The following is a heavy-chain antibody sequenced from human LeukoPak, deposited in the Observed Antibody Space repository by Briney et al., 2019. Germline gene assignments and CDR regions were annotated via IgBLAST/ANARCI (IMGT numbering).Heavy chain of an antibody. D-gene: IGHD3-22*01. CDR3: ASGDASDSSGYPD. J-gene: IGHJ4*02. CDR1: GYTFTSYA. CDR2: IIPILGIA. Sequence: SVKVSCKASGYTFTSYAMHWVRQAPGQRLEWMGRIIPILGIANYAQKFQGRVTIAADKSTSTAYMELSSLRSEDTAVYYCASGDASDSSGYPDWGQGTLVTVSS. V-gene: IGHV1-69*04.